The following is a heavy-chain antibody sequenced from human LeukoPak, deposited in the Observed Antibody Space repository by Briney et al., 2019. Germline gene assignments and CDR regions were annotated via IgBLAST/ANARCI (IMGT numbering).Heavy chain of an antibody. V-gene: IGHV4-34*01. CDR2: INHSGST. D-gene: IGHD5-24*01. CDR3: ARGPSWLQRSY. J-gene: IGHJ4*02. Sequence: SETLSLTCAVYGGSFSGYYWSWIRQPPGKGLEWIGEINHSGSTNYNPSLKSRVTISVDTSKNQFSLKLSSVTAADTAVYYCARGPSWLQRSYWGEGTLVTVSS. CDR1: GGSFSGYY.